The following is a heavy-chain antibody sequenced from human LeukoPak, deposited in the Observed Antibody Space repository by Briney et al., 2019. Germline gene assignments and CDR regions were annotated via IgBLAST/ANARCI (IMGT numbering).Heavy chain of an antibody. CDR1: SYTFTRYG. CDR2: ISGSNGNT. D-gene: IGHD3-22*01. V-gene: IGHV1-18*01. Sequence: ASVKVSCKASSYTFTRYGISWVRQAPGQGLEWMGWISGSNGNTNYAQKLQGRVTMTTDTSTSTAYMELRSLRSDDTAVYYCAREDYYDSSGYFIWGQGTMVTVSS. CDR3: AREDYYDSSGYFI. J-gene: IGHJ3*02.